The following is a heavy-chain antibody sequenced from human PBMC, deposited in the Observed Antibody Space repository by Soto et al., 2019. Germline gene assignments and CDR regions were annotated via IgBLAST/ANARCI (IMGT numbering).Heavy chain of an antibody. J-gene: IGHJ5*01. Sequence: QVQLVESGGGVVQPGRSLRLTCAASGFTFSSNGMHWVRQAPGKGLEWVALLAYDGSKTYYGDSVRGRFTISRDNSENTLFLQMNGLRAEDTAVYYCARWVGGSMFDTSGKYDSWGQGTLVTVSS. V-gene: IGHV3-30*03. CDR2: LAYDGSKT. CDR3: ARWVGGSMFDTSGKYDS. CDR1: GFTFSSNG. D-gene: IGHD3-22*01.